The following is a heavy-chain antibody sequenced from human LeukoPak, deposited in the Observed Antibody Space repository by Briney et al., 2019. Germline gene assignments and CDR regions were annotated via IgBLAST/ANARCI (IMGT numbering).Heavy chain of an antibody. CDR3: ARGPPYSSSWSYYYYYMDV. J-gene: IGHJ6*03. V-gene: IGHV1-69*13. D-gene: IGHD6-13*01. CDR2: IIPIFGTA. Sequence: ASVKVSCKASGGTFSSYAISWVRQAPGQGLEWMGGIIPIFGTANYAQKFQGRVTITADESTSTAYMELSSLRSEDTAVYYYARGPPYSSSWSYYYYYMDVWGKGTTVTVSS. CDR1: GGTFSSYA.